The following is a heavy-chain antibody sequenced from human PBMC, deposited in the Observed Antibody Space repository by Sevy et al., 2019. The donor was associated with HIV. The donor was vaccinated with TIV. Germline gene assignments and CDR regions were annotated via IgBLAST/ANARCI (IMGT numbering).Heavy chain of an antibody. J-gene: IGHJ4*02. V-gene: IGHV3-66*01. D-gene: IGHD5-18*01. CDR1: GFTVSSNY. Sequence: GGSLRLSCAASGFTVSSNYMSWVRQAPGKGLEWVSVIYSGGSTYYADSVKGRFIISRDNSKNTLYLQMNSLRAEDTAVYYCARGRGTGYSYGFDYWGQGTLVTASS. CDR2: IYSGGST. CDR3: ARGRGTGYSYGFDY.